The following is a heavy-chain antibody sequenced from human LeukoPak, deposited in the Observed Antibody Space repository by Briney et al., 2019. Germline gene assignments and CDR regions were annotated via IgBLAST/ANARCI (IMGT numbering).Heavy chain of an antibody. V-gene: IGHV3-30*18. CDR2: ISYDGSNK. CDR3: AKQSGADRGHLDF. J-gene: IGHJ4*02. D-gene: IGHD4/OR15-4a*01. Sequence: PGRSLRLSCAASGFTFSSYGMHWVRQAPGKGLEWVAVISYDGSNKYCADSVKGRFTISRDNSKNTLCLQMNSLRAEDTAVYYCAKQSGADRGHLDFWGQGTLVTVSS. CDR1: GFTFSSYG.